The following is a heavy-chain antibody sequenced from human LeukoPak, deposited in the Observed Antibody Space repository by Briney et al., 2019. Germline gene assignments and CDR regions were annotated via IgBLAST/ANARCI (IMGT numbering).Heavy chain of an antibody. CDR2: IYADGDT. D-gene: IGHD3-22*01. J-gene: IGHJ4*02. V-gene: IGHV3-53*01. Sequence: PGGSLRLSCAASGFIVNTNYMTWVRQAPGRGLEWVSFIYADGDTYYADSVKGRFTISRDISKNAVYLQMNSLRAEDMAVYYCARIYGSGSYFHDSSGYYIPVPYYFDYWGQGTLVTVSS. CDR3: ARIYGSGSYFHDSSGYYIPVPYYFDY. CDR1: GFIVNTNY.